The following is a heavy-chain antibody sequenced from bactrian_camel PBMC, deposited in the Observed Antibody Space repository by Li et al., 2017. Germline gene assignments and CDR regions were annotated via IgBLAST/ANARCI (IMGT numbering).Heavy chain of an antibody. D-gene: IGHD5*01. Sequence: QVQLVESGGGSAQAGGSLRLSCSASADALMYMAWFRQAPGQKREAVAAISTGGSSTMYVDSVKGRFTISRESGKNTVHLQMNSLIPEDTGVYYCAANKYPSFPCTLEPTWKDYWGKGTQVTVS. V-gene: IGHV3S53*01. CDR1: ADALMY. CDR3: AANKYPSFPCTLEPTWKDY. J-gene: IGHJ4*01. CDR2: ISTGGSST.